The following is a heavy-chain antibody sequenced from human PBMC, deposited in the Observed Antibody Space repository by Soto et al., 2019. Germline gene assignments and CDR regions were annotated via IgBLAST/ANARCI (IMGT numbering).Heavy chain of an antibody. V-gene: IGHV4-39*01. Sequence: QLQLQESGPGLVKPSETLSLKCTVSGASISSSSYYWGWIRQPPGKGLEYIGSMYYSGSTYYNPSLESRLTISVDMSTTQFSLKLSSVNAADKAVYYCATLKGIAVAGIHYWGQGTLVTVSS. CDR1: GASISSSSYY. D-gene: IGHD6-19*01. CDR2: MYYSGST. CDR3: ATLKGIAVAGIHY. J-gene: IGHJ4*02.